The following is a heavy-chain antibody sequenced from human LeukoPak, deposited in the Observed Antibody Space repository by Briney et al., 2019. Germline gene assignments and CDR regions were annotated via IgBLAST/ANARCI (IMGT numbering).Heavy chain of an antibody. V-gene: IGHV3-23*01. CDR2: ISGSGGST. J-gene: IGHJ4*02. CDR3: AKDGALRKVVPAANSY. CDR1: GFTFSSYG. Sequence: HPGGSLRLSCAASGFTFSSYGMHWVRQAPGKGLEWVSAISGSGGSTYYADSVKGRFTISRDNSKNTLYLQMNSLRAEDTAVYYCAKDGALRKVVPAANSYWGQGTLVTVSS. D-gene: IGHD2-2*01.